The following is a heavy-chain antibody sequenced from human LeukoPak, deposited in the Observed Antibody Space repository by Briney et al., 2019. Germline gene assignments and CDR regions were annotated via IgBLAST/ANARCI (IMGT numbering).Heavy chain of an antibody. J-gene: IGHJ6*04. Sequence: GGSLRLSCSASGFTFSQSCRSWVRQAPGKGLEWVANTEQNGRQKFYVDSVTGRFTISRDNAKKSLYLQMNSLRVEDTAVYYCARDRNYYGSGSLDVWGKGTPVTVSS. CDR1: GFTFSQSC. D-gene: IGHD3-10*01. CDR2: TEQNGRQK. V-gene: IGHV3-7*01. CDR3: ARDRNYYGSGSLDV.